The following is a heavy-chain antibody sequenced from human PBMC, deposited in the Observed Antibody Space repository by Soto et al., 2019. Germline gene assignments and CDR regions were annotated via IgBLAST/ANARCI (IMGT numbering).Heavy chain of an antibody. CDR3: ARVLIAVAVWFDP. CDR1: NGSISSDGYY. V-gene: IGHV4-31*03. Sequence: SETLSLTCTVSNGSISSDGYYWSWIRQHPGKGLEWIGYIYYSGSSYYNPSLKSRVTISADTSKNQFSLKLSSVTAADTAVYYCARVLIAVAVWFDPWGQGTLVTVSS. D-gene: IGHD6-19*01. CDR2: IYYSGSS. J-gene: IGHJ5*02.